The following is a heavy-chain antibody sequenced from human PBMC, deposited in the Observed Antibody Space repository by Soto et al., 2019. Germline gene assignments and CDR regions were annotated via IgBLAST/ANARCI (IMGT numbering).Heavy chain of an antibody. CDR1: GGSISSSSYY. CDR3: ARQGRGGYYDYYYYGMDV. CDR2: IYYSGST. V-gene: IGHV4-39*01. J-gene: IGHJ6*02. D-gene: IGHD3-3*01. Sequence: PSETLSLTCTGSGGSISSSSYYWGWIRQPPGKGLEWIGSIYYSGSTYYNPSLKSRVTISVDTSKNQFSLKLSSVTAADTAVYYCARQGRGGYYDYYYYGMDVWGQGTTVTVSS.